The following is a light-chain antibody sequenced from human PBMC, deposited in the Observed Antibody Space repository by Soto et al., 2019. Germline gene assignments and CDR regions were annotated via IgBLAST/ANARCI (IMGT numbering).Light chain of an antibody. J-gene: IGLJ1*01. CDR3: AAWDDSLNGSV. Sequence: QTVVTQPPSASGTPGQTVTVSCSGSRSNIGSYTVNWYQQLPGTAPKLVIYSNHQRPSGVPDRFSGSKSGTSASLAISGLQSEDEADYYCAAWDDSLNGSVFGSGTKLTVL. CDR1: RSNIGSYT. V-gene: IGLV1-44*01. CDR2: SNH.